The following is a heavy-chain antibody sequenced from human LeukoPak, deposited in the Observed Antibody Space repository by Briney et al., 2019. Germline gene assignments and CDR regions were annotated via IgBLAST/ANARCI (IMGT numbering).Heavy chain of an antibody. CDR3: ARGARWFGELNYYYGMDV. CDR2: MNPNSGNT. Sequence: ASVKVSRKASGYTFTSYDINWVRQATGQGLEWMGWMNPNSGNTGYAQKFQGRVTMTRNTSISTAYMELSSLRSEDTAVYYCARGARWFGELNYYYGMDVWGQGTTVTVSS. CDR1: GYTFTSYD. V-gene: IGHV1-8*01. D-gene: IGHD3-10*01. J-gene: IGHJ6*02.